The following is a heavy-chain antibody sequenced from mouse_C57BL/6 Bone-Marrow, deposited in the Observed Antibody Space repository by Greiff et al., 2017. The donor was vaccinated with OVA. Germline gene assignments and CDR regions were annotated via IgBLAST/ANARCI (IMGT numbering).Heavy chain of an antibody. J-gene: IGHJ4*01. V-gene: IGHV1-85*01. CDR1: GYTFTSYD. Sequence: QVHVKQSGPELVKPGASVKLSCKASGYTFTSYDINWVKQRPGQGLEWIGWIYPRDGSTKYNEKFKGKATLTVDTSSSTAYMELHSLTSEDSAVYFCARDCYGSSYGYAMDYWGQGTSVTVSS. CDR2: IYPRDGST. D-gene: IGHD1-1*01. CDR3: ARDCYGSSYGYAMDY.